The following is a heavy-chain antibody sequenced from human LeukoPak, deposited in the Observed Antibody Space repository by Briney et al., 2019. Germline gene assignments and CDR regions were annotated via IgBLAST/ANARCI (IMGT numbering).Heavy chain of an antibody. CDR3: ARLVTEYGDYATYYYDYMDV. CDR2: INHSGST. J-gene: IGHJ6*03. D-gene: IGHD4-17*01. Sequence: SETLSLTCAVYGGSFSGYYWSWIRQPPGKGLEWIGEINHSGSTYYNPSLKSRVTISVDTSKNQFSLRLSSVTAADTAVYYCARLVTEYGDYATYYYDYMDVWGKGTTVTISS. CDR1: GGSFSGYY. V-gene: IGHV4-34*01.